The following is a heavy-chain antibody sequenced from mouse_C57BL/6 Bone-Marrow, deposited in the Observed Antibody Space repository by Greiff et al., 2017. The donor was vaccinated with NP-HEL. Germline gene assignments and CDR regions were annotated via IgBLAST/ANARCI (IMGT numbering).Heavy chain of an antibody. CDR1: GYTFTSYG. J-gene: IGHJ3*01. V-gene: IGHV1-81*01. Sequence: VQLQQSGAELARPGASVKLSCKASGYTFTSYGISWVKQRTGQGLEWIGEIFPRSGNTYYNEKFKGKATLTADKSSSTAYMELRSLTSEDSAVYFCARRGGWFAYWGQGTLVTVSA. D-gene: IGHD1-1*02. CDR2: IFPRSGNT. CDR3: ARRGGWFAY.